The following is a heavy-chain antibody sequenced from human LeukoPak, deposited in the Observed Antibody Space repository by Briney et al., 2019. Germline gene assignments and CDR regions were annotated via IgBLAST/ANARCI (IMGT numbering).Heavy chain of an antibody. V-gene: IGHV4-59*11. D-gene: IGHD4-17*01. Sequence: NPSETLSLTCAVSGDSFSSHYWTWIRQPPGKGLEWIGYISYIGSTNYNPSLKSRVTISIDTSKNQFSLKLSSVTAADTAVYYCARDLVAVTKGFDIWGQGTMASVSS. CDR3: ARDLVAVTKGFDI. CDR2: ISYIGST. J-gene: IGHJ3*02. CDR1: GDSFSSHY.